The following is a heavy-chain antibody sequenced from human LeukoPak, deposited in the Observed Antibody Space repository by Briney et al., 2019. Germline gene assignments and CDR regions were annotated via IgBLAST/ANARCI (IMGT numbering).Heavy chain of an antibody. D-gene: IGHD2/OR15-2a*01. CDR3: AIDASDYFATDSLDF. J-gene: IGHJ4*02. Sequence: GGSLRLSCAASGFTFSSYAMSWVRQAPGKGLEWVSAISGSGGSTYYADSVKGRFTISRDNSKNTLYLHLSSLRAEDTALYYCAIDASDYFATDSLDFWGQGTLVIVSS. CDR1: GFTFSSYA. V-gene: IGHV3-23*01. CDR2: ISGSGGST.